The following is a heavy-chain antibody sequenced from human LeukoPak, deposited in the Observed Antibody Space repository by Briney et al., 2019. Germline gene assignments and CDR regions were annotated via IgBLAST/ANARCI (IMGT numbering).Heavy chain of an antibody. CDR1: GFTVSTNY. CDR2: IYSGGST. V-gene: IGHV3-53*01. Sequence: GGSLRLSCAASGFTVSTNYMSWVRQAPAKGLELVSVIYSGGSTYYADSVKGRFTISRDNSKNTLYLQMNSLRAEDTAVYYCARDRGSYYFDYWGQGTLVTVSS. CDR3: ARDRGSYYFDY. J-gene: IGHJ4*02. D-gene: IGHD1-26*01.